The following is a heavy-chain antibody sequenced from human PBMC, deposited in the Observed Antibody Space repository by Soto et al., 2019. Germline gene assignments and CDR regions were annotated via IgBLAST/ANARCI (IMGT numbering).Heavy chain of an antibody. CDR2: ISSSGTTI. V-gene: IGHV3-11*01. CDR1: GFTFSDYY. J-gene: IGHJ3*02. Sequence: PGGALRLSCAASGFTFSDYYLSWIRQAPGKGLEWVSYISSSGTTIYYADSVKGRFTISRDNAKNSLYLQMNSLRAEDTAVYYCARDKEVGATEIYAFDIWRQRTMVTVSS. D-gene: IGHD1-26*01. CDR3: ARDKEVGATEIYAFDI.